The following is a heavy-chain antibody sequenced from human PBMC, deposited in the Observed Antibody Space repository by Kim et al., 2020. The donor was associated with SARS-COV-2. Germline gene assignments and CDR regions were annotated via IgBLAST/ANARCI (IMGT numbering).Heavy chain of an antibody. V-gene: IGHV4-59*08. Sequence: SETLSLTCTVSGGSISSYYWSWIRQPPGKGLEWIGYIYYSGSTNYNPSLKSRVTISVDTSKNQFSLKLSSVTAADTAVYYCARNDYGDYEGRTYDAFDIWGQGTMVTVSS. CDR2: IYYSGST. CDR3: ARNDYGDYEGRTYDAFDI. J-gene: IGHJ3*02. D-gene: IGHD4-17*01. CDR1: GGSISSYY.